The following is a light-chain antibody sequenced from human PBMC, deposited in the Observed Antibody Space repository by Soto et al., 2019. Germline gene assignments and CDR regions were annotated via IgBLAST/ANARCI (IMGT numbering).Light chain of an antibody. J-gene: IGKJ4*01. Sequence: ESVLTQSPGTLSLSPGETATLSCRASQSVRSNYFAWYQQTPGQAPRFLIYDASSRATGIPDRFSGSGSGTDFTLTISRLQPEDFAVYYCQQYGSSPLTYGGRTKGEIK. V-gene: IGKV3-20*01. CDR2: DAS. CDR3: QQYGSSPLT. CDR1: QSVRSNY.